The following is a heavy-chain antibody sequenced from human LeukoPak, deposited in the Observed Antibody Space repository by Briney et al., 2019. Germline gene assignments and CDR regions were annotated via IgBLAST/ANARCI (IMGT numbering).Heavy chain of an antibody. Sequence: GGSLRLSCAASGFTFSSYAMHWVRQAPGKGLEWVAVISYDGSNKYYADSVKGRFTISRDNSKNTLYLQMNSLRAEDTAVYYCARDLGKLRYFDWLPLGFDYWGQGTLVTVSS. CDR1: GFTFSSYA. CDR2: ISYDGSNK. CDR3: ARDLGKLRYFDWLPLGFDY. V-gene: IGHV3-30-3*01. D-gene: IGHD3-9*01. J-gene: IGHJ4*02.